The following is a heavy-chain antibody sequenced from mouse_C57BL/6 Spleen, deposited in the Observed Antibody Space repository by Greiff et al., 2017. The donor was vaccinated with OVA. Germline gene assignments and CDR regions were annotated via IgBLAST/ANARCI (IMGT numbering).Heavy chain of an antibody. V-gene: IGHV3-6*01. CDR1: GYSITSGYY. Sequence: EVQLVESGPGLVKPSQSLSLTCSVTGYSITSGYYWNWIRQFPGNKLEWMGYISYDGSNNYNPSLKNRISITRDTSKNQFFLKLNSVTTEDTATYYCARGGSNYAFDYWGQGTTLTDSS. CDR2: ISYDGSN. J-gene: IGHJ2*01. D-gene: IGHD2-5*01. CDR3: ARGGSNYAFDY.